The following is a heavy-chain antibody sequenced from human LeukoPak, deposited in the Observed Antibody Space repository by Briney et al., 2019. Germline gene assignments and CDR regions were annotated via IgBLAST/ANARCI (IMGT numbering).Heavy chain of an antibody. D-gene: IGHD1-26*01. V-gene: IGHV1-8*01. CDR2: MNPNSGNT. CDR3: ARDKSRGRNFDY. Sequence: ASVKVSCKASGYTFTSYDINWVRQATGQGLEWMGWMNPNSGNTGYAQKFQGRVTMTRDTSTSTVYMELSSLRSEDTAVYYCARDKSRGRNFDYWGQGTLVTVSS. CDR1: GYTFTSYD. J-gene: IGHJ4*02.